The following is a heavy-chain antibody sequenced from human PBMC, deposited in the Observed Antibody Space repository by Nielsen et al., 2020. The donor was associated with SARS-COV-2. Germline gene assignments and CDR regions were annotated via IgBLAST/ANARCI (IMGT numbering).Heavy chain of an antibody. CDR3: ARDRRGYYDIYVLAAFDI. CDR1: GFTFSDYY. D-gene: IGHD3-22*01. V-gene: IGHV3-11*05. J-gene: IGHJ3*02. CDR2: ISSSSSYT. Sequence: GESLKISCAASGFTFSDYYMSWIRQAPGKGLEWVSYISSSSSYTNYADSVKGRFTISRDNAKNSLYLQMNSLRAEDTAVYYCARDRRGYYDIYVLAAFDIWGQGTMVTVSS.